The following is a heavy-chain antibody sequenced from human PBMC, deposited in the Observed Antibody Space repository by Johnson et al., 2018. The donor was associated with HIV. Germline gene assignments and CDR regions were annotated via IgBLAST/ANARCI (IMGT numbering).Heavy chain of an antibody. CDR3: ARDLYYYDSSDYYSNAFDI. CDR1: EFSFSTYA. CDR2: ISDDGTNT. Sequence: QVQLVESGGGVVQPERSLRLSCAASEFSFSTYAMRWVRQAPGKGLEGVAVISDDGTNTDYADAVKGRFTISRDNSKNMLYLQMNSLRAEDTAMYYCARDLYYYDSSDYYSNAFDIWGPGTMVTVSS. V-gene: IGHV3-30*14. J-gene: IGHJ3*02. D-gene: IGHD3-22*01.